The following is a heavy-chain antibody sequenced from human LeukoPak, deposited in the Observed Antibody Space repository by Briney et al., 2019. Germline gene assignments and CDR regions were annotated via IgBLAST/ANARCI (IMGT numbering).Heavy chain of an antibody. D-gene: IGHD6-6*01. J-gene: IGHJ6*03. CDR1: CGSISNKY. V-gene: IGHV4-59*01. CDR3: ARDWGVGGRPGYMDV. Sequence: SETLSLTCTVSCGSISNKYWSWIRQPPGKGLEWIGNIYYSGNTNYNPSLKSRVTILVDTSKNQVSLKLSSVTAADTAVYFCARDWGVGGRPGYMDVWGKGTTVTVSS. CDR2: IYYSGNT.